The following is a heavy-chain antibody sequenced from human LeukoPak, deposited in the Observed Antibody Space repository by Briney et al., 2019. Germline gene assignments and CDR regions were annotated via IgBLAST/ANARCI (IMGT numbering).Heavy chain of an antibody. D-gene: IGHD3-10*01. Sequence: ASVKVSCKASGYTFTGYYMHWVRQAPGQGLEWMGWSNPNSGGTNYAQKFQGRVTMTRDTSISTAYMELSRLRSDDTAVYYCARDYYGSGSYYWFDPWGQGTLVTVSS. J-gene: IGHJ5*02. V-gene: IGHV1-2*02. CDR1: GYTFTGYY. CDR2: SNPNSGGT. CDR3: ARDYYGSGSYYWFDP.